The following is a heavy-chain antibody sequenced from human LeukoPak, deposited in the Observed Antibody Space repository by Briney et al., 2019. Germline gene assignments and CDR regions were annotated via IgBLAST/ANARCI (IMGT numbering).Heavy chain of an antibody. V-gene: IGHV4-39*07. D-gene: IGHD3-22*01. CDR1: GGSISSSSYY. CDR2: IYYSGST. J-gene: IGHJ4*02. Sequence: SETLSLTCTVSGGSISSSSYYWGWIRQPPGKGLEWIGSIYYSGSTYYNPSLKSRVTISVDTSKDQFSLKLSSVTAADTAVYYCARDPYDSSGYYDYWGQGTLVTVSS. CDR3: ARDPYDSSGYYDY.